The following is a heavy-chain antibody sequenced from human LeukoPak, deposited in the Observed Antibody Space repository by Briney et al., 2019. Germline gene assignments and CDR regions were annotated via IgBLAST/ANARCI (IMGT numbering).Heavy chain of an antibody. CDR3: ARVPAIVVVTNTPDY. CDR2: ISAYNGNT. D-gene: IGHD3-22*01. Sequence: ASVKVSCKPSGYTFTSYGISWVRQAPGQGLEWMGWISAYNGNTNDAQKLQGRVTMTTDTSTSTAYMELRSLRSDDTAVYYCARVPAIVVVTNTPDYWGQGTLVTVSS. J-gene: IGHJ4*02. V-gene: IGHV1-18*01. CDR1: GYTFTSYG.